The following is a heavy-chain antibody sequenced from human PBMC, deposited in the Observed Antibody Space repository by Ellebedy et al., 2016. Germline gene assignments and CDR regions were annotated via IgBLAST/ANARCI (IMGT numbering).Heavy chain of an antibody. D-gene: IGHD2-2*01. CDR1: GFTFSSYW. V-gene: IGHV3-7*01. Sequence: GESLKISXVASGFTFSSYWMSWVRQTPGKGLEWVANIKYDGSVKGYVDSVRGRFTISRDNAKNSMYLQMNSLRAEDTAVYYCARDPAYGAIDYWGQGTLVTVSS. J-gene: IGHJ4*02. CDR2: IKYDGSVK. CDR3: ARDPAYGAIDY.